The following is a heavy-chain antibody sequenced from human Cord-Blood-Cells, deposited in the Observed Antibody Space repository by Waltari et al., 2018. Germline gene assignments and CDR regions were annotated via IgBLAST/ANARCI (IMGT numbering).Heavy chain of an antibody. CDR1: GYTFTSCY. CDR2: INPSGGSK. Sequence: QVQLVQSGAEVKKPGASVKVSCKASGYTFTSCYMHWVRQAHGQGLEWMGMINPSGGSKSYEQKFHGRVTMTRDTSTSTVYMELSSLRSEDTAVYYCARGCSSTSCLYYFDYWGQGTLGTVSS. CDR3: ARGCSSTSCLYYFDY. J-gene: IGHJ4*02. D-gene: IGHD2-2*01. V-gene: IGHV1-46*03.